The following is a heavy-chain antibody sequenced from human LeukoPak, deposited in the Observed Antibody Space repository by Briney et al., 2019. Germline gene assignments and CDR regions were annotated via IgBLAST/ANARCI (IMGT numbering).Heavy chain of an antibody. J-gene: IGHJ4*02. CDR1: GYTFTSYG. Sequence: GASVTVSFTASGYTFTSYGISWVRQAPGQGLEWMGWISAYNGNTNYAQKLQGRVTMTTDTSTSTAYMELRSLRSDDTAVYYCARSPAWNTAMDREFDYWGQGTLVTVSS. CDR3: ARSPAWNTAMDREFDY. V-gene: IGHV1-18*01. D-gene: IGHD5-18*01. CDR2: ISAYNGNT.